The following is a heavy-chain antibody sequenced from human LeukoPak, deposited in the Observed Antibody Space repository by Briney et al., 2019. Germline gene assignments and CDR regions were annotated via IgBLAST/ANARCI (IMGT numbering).Heavy chain of an antibody. D-gene: IGHD5-18*01. CDR2: ISGDGGRT. CDR3: AKDTRIQLSYYYYYGMDV. Sequence: GGSLRLSCAASGFTFDDYSMHWVRQAPGKGLEWVSVISGDGGRTYYADSVKGRFTISRDNSKNSLYLQMNSLRTEDTALYYCAKDTRIQLSYYYYYGMDVWGQGTTVTVSS. CDR1: GFTFDDYS. V-gene: IGHV3-43*02. J-gene: IGHJ6*02.